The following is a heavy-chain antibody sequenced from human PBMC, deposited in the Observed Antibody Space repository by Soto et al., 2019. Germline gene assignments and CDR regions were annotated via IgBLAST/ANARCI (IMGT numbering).Heavy chain of an antibody. J-gene: IGHJ3*01. CDR3: ARPAATRTVYAFDV. D-gene: IGHD6-13*01. V-gene: IGHV5-10-1*04. Sequence: GEALKISCEASVYSVTNDWINWVRQMPGKGLEWMGRIDPTDSHPNYSPSFEDQVTISVDTSISTAYLQWSSLKASDTAMYYCARPAATRTVYAFDVWGQGTMVTVSS. CDR2: IDPTDSHP. CDR1: VYSVTNDW.